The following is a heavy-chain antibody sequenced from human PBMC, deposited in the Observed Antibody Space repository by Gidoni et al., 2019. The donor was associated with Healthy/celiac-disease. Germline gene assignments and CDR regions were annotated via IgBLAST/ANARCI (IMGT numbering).Heavy chain of an antibody. J-gene: IGHJ4*02. CDR2: ISSSGSTI. V-gene: IGHV3-48*03. CDR1: GFTFSSYE. Sequence: EVQLVESGGGLVQPGGSLRLSCAASGFTFSSYEMNWVRQAPGKGLEWVSYISSSGSTIYYADAVKGRFTISRDNAKNSLYLQMNSLRAEDTAVYYCAREGSYYYDPQGLVWGQGTLVTVSS. CDR3: AREGSYYYDPQGLV. D-gene: IGHD3-22*01.